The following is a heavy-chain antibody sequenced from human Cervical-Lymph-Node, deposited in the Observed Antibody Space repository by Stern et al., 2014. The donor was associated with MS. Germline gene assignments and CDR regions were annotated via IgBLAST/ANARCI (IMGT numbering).Heavy chain of an antibody. CDR3: ASGAHGMDV. Sequence: QVQLVQSGAEVKKVGSSVKVSCKASGGTLSSHAISWVRQAPGQGLEWMGRIIPIFDAPNYAQKFQGRVRITSDESTNTAHMELSSLRSEDTAVYYCASGAHGMDVWGQGTAVTVSS. CDR2: IIPIFDAP. CDR1: GGTLSSHA. J-gene: IGHJ6*02. D-gene: IGHD3-10*01. V-gene: IGHV1-69*18.